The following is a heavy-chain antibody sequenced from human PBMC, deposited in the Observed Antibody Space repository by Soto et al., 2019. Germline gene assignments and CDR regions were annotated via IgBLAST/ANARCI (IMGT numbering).Heavy chain of an antibody. V-gene: IGHV3-21*04. CDR2: ISDSSSYI. J-gene: IGHJ6*02. D-gene: IGHD3-3*01. CDR1: GFTFSSYS. Sequence: GGSLRLSCAASGFTFSSYSMNWVRQAPGKGLEWLSSISDSSSYIYYADSVKGRFTISRDNAKNSLPLQMNRLRAEDTAVYYCARDREWYYGMDVWGQGTTVTVSS. CDR3: ARDREWYYGMDV.